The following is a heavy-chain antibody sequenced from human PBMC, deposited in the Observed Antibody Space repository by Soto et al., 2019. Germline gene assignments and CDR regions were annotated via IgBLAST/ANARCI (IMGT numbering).Heavy chain of an antibody. CDR1: GFTFSSYG. J-gene: IGHJ6*03. CDR3: ARDPSSSWYDHYMDV. D-gene: IGHD6-13*01. Sequence: QLGGSLRLSCAASGFTFSSYGMHWVRQAPGKGLEWVAVIWYDGSNKYYADSVKGRFTISRDNSKNTLYLQMNSLRAEDTAVYYCARDPSSSWYDHYMDVWGKGTTVTVSS. V-gene: IGHV3-33*01. CDR2: IWYDGSNK.